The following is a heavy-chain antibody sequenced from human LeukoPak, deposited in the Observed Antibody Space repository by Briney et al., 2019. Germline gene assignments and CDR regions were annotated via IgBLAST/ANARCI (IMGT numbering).Heavy chain of an antibody. D-gene: IGHD3-22*01. Sequence: SETLSLTCTVSGDSIRSYHWSRIRQPPGKGLEWLGHLYYSGSTNYNPSLKSRLTISVDTSKNQFSLKLSSVTAADTAVYYCARIALYDSSGYHFDSWGQGTLVTVSS. J-gene: IGHJ4*02. CDR1: GDSIRSYH. CDR3: ARIALYDSSGYHFDS. V-gene: IGHV4-59*01. CDR2: LYYSGST.